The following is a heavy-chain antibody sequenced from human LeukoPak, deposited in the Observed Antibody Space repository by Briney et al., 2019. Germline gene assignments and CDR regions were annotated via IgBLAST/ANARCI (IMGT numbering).Heavy chain of an antibody. D-gene: IGHD4/OR15-4a*01. CDR3: ARSFMELSTSTAYMELSS. J-gene: IGHJ5*02. CDR1: GGTFSSYA. CDR2: IIPILGIA. Sequence: ASVKVSCKASGGTFSSYAISWVRQAPGQGLEWMGRIIPILGIANYAQKFQGRVTITADKSTSTAYMELSSLRSEDTAVYYCARSFMELSTSTAYMELSSWGQGTPVTVSS. V-gene: IGHV1-69*04.